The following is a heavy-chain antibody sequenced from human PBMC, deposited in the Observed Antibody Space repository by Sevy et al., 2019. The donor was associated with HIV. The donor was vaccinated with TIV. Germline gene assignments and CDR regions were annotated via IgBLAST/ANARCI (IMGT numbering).Heavy chain of an antibody. V-gene: IGHV3-30*03. Sequence: GGSLRLSCAASGFTFSTYGIHWVRQAPGKGLEWVALISYDGTKTFYIDSVKGRFTVSRDNSKNVLYLQIDSLRAEDTAGYYCAVWPGGQTGYYLKNDSWGQGNLGTVSS. CDR2: ISYDGTKT. J-gene: IGHJ4*02. CDR3: AVWPGGQTGYYLKNDS. D-gene: IGHD3-9*01. CDR1: GFTFSTYG.